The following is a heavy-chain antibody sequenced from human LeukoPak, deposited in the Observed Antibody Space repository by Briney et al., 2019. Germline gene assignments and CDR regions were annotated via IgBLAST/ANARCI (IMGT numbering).Heavy chain of an antibody. CDR3: ASEEVPAATKRSDYYYYYMDV. CDR2: IYTSGST. CDR1: GGSISSGSYY. J-gene: IGHJ6*03. D-gene: IGHD2-2*01. Sequence: PSETLSLTCTVSGGSISSGSYYWSWIRQPAGKGLEWIGRIYTSGSTNYNPSLKSRVTISVDTSKNQFSLKLSSVTAADTAVYYCASEEVPAATKRSDYYYYYMDVWGKGTKVTVSS. V-gene: IGHV4-61*02.